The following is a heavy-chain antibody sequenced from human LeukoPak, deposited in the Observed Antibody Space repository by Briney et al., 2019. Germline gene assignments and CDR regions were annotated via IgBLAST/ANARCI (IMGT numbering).Heavy chain of an antibody. J-gene: IGHJ5*02. D-gene: IGHD2-15*01. CDR2: IYTSGST. V-gene: IGHV4-4*07. Sequence: SETLSLTCTVSGGSSSSYYWSWIRQPAGKGLEWIGRIYTSGSTNYNPSLKSRVTMSVDTSKNQFSLKLSSVTAADTAVYYCARGLSCSGDSCYSGWFDPWGQGTLVTVSS. CDR1: GGSSSSYY. CDR3: ARGLSCSGDSCYSGWFDP.